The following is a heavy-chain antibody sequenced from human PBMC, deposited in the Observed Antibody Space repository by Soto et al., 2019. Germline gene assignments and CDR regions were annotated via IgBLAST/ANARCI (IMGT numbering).Heavy chain of an antibody. Sequence: VQLVESGGGLVQPGGSLRLSCAASGFTVSSNYMSLVRQAPGKGLEWVSVIYSGGSTYYADAVKGRFTISRHNSKNTLYRQMSSLSAEDTSVYYCARALIAVAAYYFYYWGQGALVTVSS. D-gene: IGHD6-19*01. CDR2: IYSGGST. CDR3: ARALIAVAAYYFYY. V-gene: IGHV3-53*04. CDR1: GFTVSSNY. J-gene: IGHJ4*02.